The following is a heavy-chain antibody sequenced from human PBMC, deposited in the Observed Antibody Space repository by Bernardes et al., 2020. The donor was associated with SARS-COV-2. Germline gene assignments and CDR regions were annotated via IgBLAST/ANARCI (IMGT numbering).Heavy chain of an antibody. J-gene: IGHJ6*02. Sequence: AQLKVSWKASGYTFTGYYIHWVRQAPGQGLEWKGWINPNSGGTNYAQKFQGRVTMTRDTSLSTAYMEVSRLRSDDTAVYYCALPPTNYDRYGMDVWGQGTTVTVSS. CDR3: ALPPTNYDRYGMDV. D-gene: IGHD3-22*01. V-gene: IGHV1-2*02. CDR2: INPNSGGT. CDR1: GYTFTGYY.